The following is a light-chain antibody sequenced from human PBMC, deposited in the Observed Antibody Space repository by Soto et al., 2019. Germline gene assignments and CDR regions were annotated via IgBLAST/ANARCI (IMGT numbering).Light chain of an antibody. V-gene: IGKV1-12*01. CDR2: AAS. CDR3: QQGDSLPIT. CDR1: QSISSW. J-gene: IGKJ5*01. Sequence: DIQMTQSPSSVSASVGDRVTITCRASQSISSWLAWYQQKPGTVPKLLIYAASSLQSGVPSRFSGSGAGTEFTLAITSLQPEDFGTYYWQQGDSLPITFGQGTRLEIK.